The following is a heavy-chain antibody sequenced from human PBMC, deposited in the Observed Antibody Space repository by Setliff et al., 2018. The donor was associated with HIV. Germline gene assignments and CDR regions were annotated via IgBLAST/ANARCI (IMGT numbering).Heavy chain of an antibody. V-gene: IGHV4-31*03. CDR3: ARTSPVPAYYYYYMDV. CDR2: IYYSGST. CDR1: GGSINTGGYY. Sequence: SETLSLTCNVSGGSINTGGYYWSWIRQHPGKGLEWIGYIYYSGSTYYNPSLKSRVTISVDTSKSQFSLKLSSVTAADTAVYYCARTSPVPAYYYYYMDVWGKGTTVTVSS. J-gene: IGHJ6*03.